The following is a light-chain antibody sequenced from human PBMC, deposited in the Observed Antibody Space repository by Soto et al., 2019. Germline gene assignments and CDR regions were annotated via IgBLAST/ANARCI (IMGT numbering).Light chain of an antibody. V-gene: IGKV3-15*01. Sequence: EILITQSPATLSVSPGERATLSCRASQSVSSNLAWYQQKPGQAPRLLIYGASTRATGIPARFSGSGSGTEFTLTISSLQAEDFAVYYCQQYNNWPPITFGQGTRLEIK. J-gene: IGKJ5*01. CDR3: QQYNNWPPIT. CDR2: GAS. CDR1: QSVSSN.